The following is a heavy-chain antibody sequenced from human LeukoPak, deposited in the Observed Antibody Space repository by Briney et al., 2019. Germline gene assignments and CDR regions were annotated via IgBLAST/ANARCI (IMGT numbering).Heavy chain of an antibody. D-gene: IGHD1-14*01. CDR1: GSTFSSYG. V-gene: IGHV3-48*01. CDR2: ISSSSTTI. J-gene: IGHJ5*02. CDR3: ARLGDNPNWA. Sequence: RAGGSLRLFCAVSGSTFSSYGMNWIRQAPGKGPEWVSYISSSSTTIYYADSVQGRLTISRDNGKNSLYLRMNSLRADDTAVDYCARLGDNPNWAWGQGTLVTVSS.